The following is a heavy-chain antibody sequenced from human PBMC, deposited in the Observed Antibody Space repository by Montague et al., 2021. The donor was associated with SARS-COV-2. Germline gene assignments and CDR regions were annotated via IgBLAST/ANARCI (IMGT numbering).Heavy chain of an antibody. CDR2: IDWDDDK. J-gene: IGHJ4*02. V-gene: IGHV2-70*01. Sequence: PALVKPTQTLTLTCTFSGFSLSTSGMCVSWIRQPPGKALEWLALIDWDDDKYYSTSLRTRLTISKDTSKTQVVLTMTNMDPVDTATYYCARSFSIFGVVIIPAYFDYWGQGTLVTVSS. D-gene: IGHD3-3*01. CDR3: ARSFSIFGVVIIPAYFDY. CDR1: GFSLSTSGMC.